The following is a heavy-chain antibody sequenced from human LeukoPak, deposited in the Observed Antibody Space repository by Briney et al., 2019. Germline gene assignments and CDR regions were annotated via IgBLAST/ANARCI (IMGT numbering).Heavy chain of an antibody. Sequence: GEPLKISCKGSGYSFTSYWIGWVRQMPGKGLEWMGIIYPDDSDTRYSPSFQGQVTISADKSITTAYLQWSSVKASDTAMYYCARHERSGNYFDYWGQGTLVTVSS. J-gene: IGHJ4*02. V-gene: IGHV5-51*01. CDR2: IYPDDSDT. CDR1: GYSFTSYW. D-gene: IGHD1-26*01. CDR3: ARHERSGNYFDY.